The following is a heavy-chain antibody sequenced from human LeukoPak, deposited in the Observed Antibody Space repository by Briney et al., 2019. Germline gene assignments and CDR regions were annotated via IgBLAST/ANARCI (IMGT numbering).Heavy chain of an antibody. J-gene: IGHJ3*02. CDR1: GGSISSDGYY. V-gene: IGHV4-30-4*08. D-gene: IGHD3-22*01. CDR3: ARGTRYYYDSSGSHRAEGDAFDI. CDR2: IYYSGST. Sequence: SETLSLTCTVSGGSISSDGYYWSWIRQLPGKGLEWTGYIYYSGSTYYNPSLKSRVTISVDTSKNQFSLKLSSVTAADTAVYYCARGTRYYYDSSGSHRAEGDAFDIWGQGTMVTVSS.